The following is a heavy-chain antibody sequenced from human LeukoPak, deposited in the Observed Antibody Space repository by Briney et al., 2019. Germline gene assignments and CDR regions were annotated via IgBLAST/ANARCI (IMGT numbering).Heavy chain of an antibody. Sequence: SQTLSLTCSVSGASISSGDHYWSWIRQPAGKGLEWVGRVYTSGSTTYNPSLKSRVTISVDTSTNQFSLKLRSVTAADTAVYYCVTANQRSTYYFDYWGQGTLVTVSS. J-gene: IGHJ4*02. D-gene: IGHD1-20*01. CDR2: VYTSGST. CDR1: GASISSGDHY. CDR3: VTANQRSTYYFDY. V-gene: IGHV4-61*02.